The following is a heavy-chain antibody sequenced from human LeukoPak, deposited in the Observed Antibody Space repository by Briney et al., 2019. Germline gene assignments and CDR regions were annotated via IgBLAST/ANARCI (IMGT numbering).Heavy chain of an antibody. D-gene: IGHD1-26*01. CDR2: TSSSGSGGNT. CDR3: AKDRTVGASYWYFDL. J-gene: IGHJ2*01. Sequence: GGSLRLSCAASGFTFSSYWMNWARQAPGKGLEWVSGTSSSGSGGNTYYADSVKGRFTISRDSSKNTLFLHMNTLRAEDTAIYYCAKDRTVGASYWYFDLWGRGTLVTVSS. CDR1: GFTFSSYW. V-gene: IGHV3-23*01.